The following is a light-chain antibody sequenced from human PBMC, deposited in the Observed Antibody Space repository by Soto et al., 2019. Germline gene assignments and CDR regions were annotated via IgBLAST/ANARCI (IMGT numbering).Light chain of an antibody. J-gene: IGLJ3*02. CDR2: EVT. CDR3: TSYVGNDIWV. CDR1: RYNVGAYKY. Sequence: QSALTQPPSASGSPGQSVTISCTGTRYNVGAYKYVTWYQQYPGKAPKLMIYEVTKRPSGVPDRFSGSKSGNTVSLTVSGLQAEDEADYYCTSYVGNDIWVFGGGTKVTVL. V-gene: IGLV2-8*01.